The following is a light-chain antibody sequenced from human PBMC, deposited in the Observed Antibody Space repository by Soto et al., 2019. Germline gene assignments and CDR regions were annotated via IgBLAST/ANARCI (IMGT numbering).Light chain of an antibody. J-gene: IGKJ1*01. V-gene: IGKV2-28*01. CDR1: ESLLHTNGNNY. CDR3: IQALQTRWT. Sequence: DIVMTQSPLSLRVTPGEPASISCRSSESLLHTNGNNYLDWYLQKPGQSPQLLIYFGSTRASGVPDRFSVSGSDTDFTLTISRVEAEDVGVYYCIQALQTRWTFGQGTKVDIK. CDR2: FGS.